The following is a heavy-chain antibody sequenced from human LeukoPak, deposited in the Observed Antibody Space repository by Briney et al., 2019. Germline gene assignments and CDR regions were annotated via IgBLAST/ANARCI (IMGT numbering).Heavy chain of an antibody. CDR3: ARDPATGYDRDIRFDY. D-gene: IGHD5-12*01. Sequence: GGSLRLSCAASGFTFSSYAMNWVRQAPGKGLEWVSSISSSSSFIYYADSLKGRFTISRDNANNSLFLQMNSLRAEDTAVYYCARDPATGYDRDIRFDYWGQGTLVTVSS. CDR2: ISSSSSFI. J-gene: IGHJ4*02. V-gene: IGHV3-21*01. CDR1: GFTFSSYA.